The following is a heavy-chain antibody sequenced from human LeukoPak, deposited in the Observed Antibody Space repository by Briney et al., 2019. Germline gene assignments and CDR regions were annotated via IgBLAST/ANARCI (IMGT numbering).Heavy chain of an antibody. Sequence: PGGSLRLSCAASGFTFSSYWMSWVRQAPGKGLEWVANIKEDGSKNYYVDSVKGRFTISRDNAKNALYLQMNSLRAEDTAVYYCARDTGWHNYAYWGQGTLVIVSS. CDR3: ARDTGWHNYAY. D-gene: IGHD6-19*01. CDR2: IKEDGSKN. V-gene: IGHV3-7*03. J-gene: IGHJ4*02. CDR1: GFTFSSYW.